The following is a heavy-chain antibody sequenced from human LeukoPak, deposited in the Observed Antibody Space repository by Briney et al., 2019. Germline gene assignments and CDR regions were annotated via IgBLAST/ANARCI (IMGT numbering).Heavy chain of an antibody. V-gene: IGHV1-2*02. D-gene: IGHD3-22*01. CDR2: INPNSGGT. CDR1: GYTFTSYD. J-gene: IGHJ4*02. Sequence: ASVKVSCKASGYTFTSYDINWVRQATGRGLEWMGWINPNSGGTNYAQKFQGRVTMTRDTSISTAYMELSRLRSDDTAVYYCARGLYYYDSSGYWGQGTLVTVSS. CDR3: ARGLYYYDSSGY.